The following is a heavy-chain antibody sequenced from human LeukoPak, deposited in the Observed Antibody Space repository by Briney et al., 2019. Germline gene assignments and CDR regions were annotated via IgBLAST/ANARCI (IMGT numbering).Heavy chain of an antibody. Sequence: SETLSLACTVSGGSISSSSYYWGWIRQPPGKGLEWIGSIYYSGSTYYNPSLKSRVTISVDTSKNQFSLKLSSVTAADTAVYYCARGSTSSLTFDYWGQGTLTTVSS. CDR2: IYYSGST. V-gene: IGHV4-39*07. D-gene: IGHD2-2*01. CDR3: ARGSTSSLTFDY. CDR1: GGSISSSSYY. J-gene: IGHJ4*02.